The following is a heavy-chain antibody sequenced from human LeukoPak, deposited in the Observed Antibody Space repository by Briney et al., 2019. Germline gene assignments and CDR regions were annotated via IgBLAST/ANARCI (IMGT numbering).Heavy chain of an antibody. Sequence: RTGGSLRLPCAASGFTFNNYAMNWVRQAPGKGLEWVSSISGGGETTYYADSAKGRFTISRDNSQNTLYLQMNSLRAEDTAVYYCANLLWFGETRRRAYYFDYWGQGTLVAVSS. CDR1: GFTFNNYA. J-gene: IGHJ4*02. D-gene: IGHD3-10*01. V-gene: IGHV3-23*01. CDR2: ISGGGETT. CDR3: ANLLWFGETRRRAYYFDY.